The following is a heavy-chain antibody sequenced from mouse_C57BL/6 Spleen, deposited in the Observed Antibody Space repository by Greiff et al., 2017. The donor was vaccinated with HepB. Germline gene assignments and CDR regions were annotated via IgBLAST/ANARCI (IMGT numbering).Heavy chain of an antibody. D-gene: IGHD2-5*01. CDR3: AREGGKTYYSNYGGYFDY. V-gene: IGHV1-78*01. J-gene: IGHJ2*01. Sequence: QVQLQQSDAELVKPGASVKISCKVSGYTFTDHTIHWMKQRPEQGLEWIGYIYPRDGSTKYNEKFKGKATLTADKSSSTAYMQLNSLTSEDSAVYFCAREGGKTYYSNYGGYFDYWGQGTTLTVSS. CDR2: IYPRDGST. CDR1: GYTFTDHT.